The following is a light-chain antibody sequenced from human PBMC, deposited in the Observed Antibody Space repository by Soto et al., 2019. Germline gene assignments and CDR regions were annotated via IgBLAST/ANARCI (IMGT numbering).Light chain of an antibody. J-gene: IGKJ2*01. Sequence: DIQMTQSPSSLSASVGDRVTLTCRASQSISTYLNRYQKKPGKAPKLLIHAASSLQSGVPSRFSGSGSGTDFTLTISSLQPEDFATYYCQQSYSTPPDTFGQGTMVEIK. V-gene: IGKV1-39*01. CDR2: AAS. CDR3: QQSYSTPPDT. CDR1: QSISTY.